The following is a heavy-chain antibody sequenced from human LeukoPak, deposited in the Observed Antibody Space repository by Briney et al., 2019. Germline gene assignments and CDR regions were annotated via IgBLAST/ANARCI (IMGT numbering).Heavy chain of an antibody. D-gene: IGHD3-22*01. J-gene: IGHJ3*02. Sequence: RSGGSLRLSCAASGFTFSTYAMSWVRQAPGKGLEWVSGINWNGGSTGYADSVKGRFTISRDNAKNSLYLQMNSLRAEDTALYHCARVTYYYDSSGYLDAFDIWGQGTMVTVSS. CDR2: INWNGGST. CDR1: GFTFSTYA. V-gene: IGHV3-20*01. CDR3: ARVTYYYDSSGYLDAFDI.